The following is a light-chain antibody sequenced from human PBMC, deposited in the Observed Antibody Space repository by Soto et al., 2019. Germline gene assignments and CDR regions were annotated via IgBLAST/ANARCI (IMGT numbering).Light chain of an antibody. CDR2: EGS. CDR1: SSDVGSYNL. Sequence: QSVLTQPASVSGSPGQSITISCIGTSSDVGSYNLVSWYQQYPGKAPKLMIYEGSKRHSGVYNRFSGSKSGNTASLTISGLQAEDEADYYCCAYTSSATLVFGGGTKLTVL. CDR3: CAYTSSATLV. V-gene: IGLV2-23*01. J-gene: IGLJ3*02.